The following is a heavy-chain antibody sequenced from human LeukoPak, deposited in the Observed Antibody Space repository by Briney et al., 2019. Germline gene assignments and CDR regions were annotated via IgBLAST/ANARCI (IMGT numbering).Heavy chain of an antibody. J-gene: IGHJ4*02. Sequence: PGGSLRLSCAASGFTFSSYAMSWVRQAPGKGLEWVANIKQDGSEKYYVDSVKGRFTISRDNAKNSLYLQMNSLRAEDTAVYYCARGCSSTSCHDYWGQGTLVTVSS. CDR1: GFTFSSYA. D-gene: IGHD2-2*01. CDR3: ARGCSSTSCHDY. CDR2: IKQDGSEK. V-gene: IGHV3-7*01.